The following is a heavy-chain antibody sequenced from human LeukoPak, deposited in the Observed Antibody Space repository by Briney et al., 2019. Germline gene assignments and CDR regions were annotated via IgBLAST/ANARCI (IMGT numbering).Heavy chain of an antibody. CDR1: GFTFSDYY. D-gene: IGHD6-13*01. CDR3: AKVSSSWYDDFDY. CDR2: ISSSGGTI. J-gene: IGHJ4*02. V-gene: IGHV3-11*04. Sequence: GGSLRLSCAASGFTFSDYYMSWIRQAPGKGLEWVSYISSSGGTIYYADSVKGRFTISRDNAKNTLYLQTNSLRAEDTAVYYCAKVSSSWYDDFDYWGQGTLVTVSS.